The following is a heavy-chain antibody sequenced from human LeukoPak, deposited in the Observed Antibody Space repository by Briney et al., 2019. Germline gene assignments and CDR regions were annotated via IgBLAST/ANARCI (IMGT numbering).Heavy chain of an antibody. V-gene: IGHV4-34*01. CDR2: INHSGST. J-gene: IGHJ4*02. CDR3: ARVRPLITMVRGVISH. Sequence: PSETLSRTCAVYGGSFSGYYWSWIRQPPGKGLEWIGEINHSGSTNYNPSLKSRVTISVDTSKNQFSLKLSSVTAADTAVYYCARVRPLITMVRGVISHWSQGTLVTVSS. D-gene: IGHD3-10*01. CDR1: GGSFSGYY.